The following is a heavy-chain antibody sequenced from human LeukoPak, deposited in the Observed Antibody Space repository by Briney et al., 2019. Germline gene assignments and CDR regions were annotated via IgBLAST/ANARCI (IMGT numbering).Heavy chain of an antibody. CDR2: ISHTGGYT. CDR1: GFTFGNYA. Sequence: GGSLRLSSAASGFTFGNYAMSWVRQAPGEGLEWVSAISHTGGYTYYADSVKGRFTVSRDNSKNTLYLQMNNLRAEDTAVYYCAKKGGSGNYYNHFDYWGQGTLVTVSS. V-gene: IGHV3-23*01. J-gene: IGHJ4*02. D-gene: IGHD3-10*01. CDR3: AKKGGSGNYYNHFDY.